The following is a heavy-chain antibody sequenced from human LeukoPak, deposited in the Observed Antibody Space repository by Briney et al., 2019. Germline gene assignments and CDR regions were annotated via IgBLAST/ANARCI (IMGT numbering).Heavy chain of an antibody. CDR2: IYYTGST. J-gene: IGHJ4*02. CDR3: ARVDCSGGSCSPDY. D-gene: IGHD2-15*01. Sequence: SETLSLTCTVSGGSISSSNYYWGWIRQPSGEGLEWIGSIYYTGSTYYNPSLKSRITISVDTSKNQFSLKLSSLTAADTAVYYCARVDCSGGSCSPDYWGQGTLVTVSS. V-gene: IGHV4-39*07. CDR1: GGSISSSNYY.